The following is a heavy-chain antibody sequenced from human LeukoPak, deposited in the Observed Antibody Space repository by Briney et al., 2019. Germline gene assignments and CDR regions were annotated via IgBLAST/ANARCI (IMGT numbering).Heavy chain of an antibody. V-gene: IGHV4-59*11. D-gene: IGHD2-15*01. CDR2: IYKSGSI. CDR1: GGSINSHY. CDR3: ATKVRGGFDI. J-gene: IGHJ3*02. Sequence: PSETLSLTCTVSGGSINSHYCNWIRQSPGKGLEWIGYIYKSGSISYNPSLKSRVTISVDTSKNQFSLKLRSVTAADPAIYYCATKVRGGFDIWGQGTIVTVSS.